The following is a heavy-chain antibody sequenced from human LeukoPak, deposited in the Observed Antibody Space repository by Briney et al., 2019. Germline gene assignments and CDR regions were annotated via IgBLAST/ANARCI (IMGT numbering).Heavy chain of an antibody. V-gene: IGHV3-30*18. CDR3: AKGIVGAVYYGMDV. CDR2: ISYDGSNK. CDR1: GFTFSSYG. D-gene: IGHD1-26*01. J-gene: IGHJ6*02. Sequence: QSGGSLRLSCAASGFTFSSYGMHWVRQAPGKGLEWVAVISYDGSNKYYADSVKGRFTISRDNSKNTLYLQMNSLRAEDTAVYYCAKGIVGAVYYGMDVWGQGTTVTVSS.